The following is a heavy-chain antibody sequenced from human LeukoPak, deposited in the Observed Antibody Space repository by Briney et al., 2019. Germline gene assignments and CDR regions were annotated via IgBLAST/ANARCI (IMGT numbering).Heavy chain of an antibody. CDR1: GFTFSSYA. D-gene: IGHD1-26*01. Sequence: SGGSLRLSCAASGFTFSSYAMSWVRQAPGKRLEWVSAISGSAGSTYYADSVKGRFTISRDNSKNTLYLHMNSLRAEDTAVYYCAKSGSYRGYYYMDVWGKGTTVTVSS. V-gene: IGHV3-23*01. CDR3: AKSGSYRGYYYMDV. J-gene: IGHJ6*03. CDR2: ISGSAGST.